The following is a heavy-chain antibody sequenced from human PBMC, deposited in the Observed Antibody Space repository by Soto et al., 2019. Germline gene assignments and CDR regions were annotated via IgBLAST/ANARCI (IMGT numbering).Heavy chain of an antibody. D-gene: IGHD1-1*01. CDR2: ISWNSGSI. J-gene: IGHJ4*02. V-gene: IGHV3-9*01. CDR1: GFTFDDYA. Sequence: PGGSLRLSCAASGFTFDDYAMHWVRQAPGKGLEWVASISWNSGSIGYADSVKGRFTISRDNAKNSLFLQMNSLRVDDTAVYYCARTGDGHHDFLDYWGQGALVTVSS. CDR3: ARTGDGHHDFLDY.